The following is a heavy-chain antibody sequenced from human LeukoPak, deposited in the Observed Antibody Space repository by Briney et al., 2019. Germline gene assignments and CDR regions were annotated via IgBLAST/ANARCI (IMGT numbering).Heavy chain of an antibody. CDR3: ANPSVYFQVPAAIGRGYYMDV. Sequence: GGSLRLSCAASGFTFSSYAMSWVRQAPGKGLEWVSAISGSGGSTYYADSAKGRFTISRDNSKNTLYLQMNSLRAEDTAVYYCANPSVYFQVPAAIGRGYYMDVWGKGTTVTVSS. J-gene: IGHJ6*03. D-gene: IGHD2-2*02. CDR1: GFTFSSYA. V-gene: IGHV3-23*01. CDR2: ISGSGGST.